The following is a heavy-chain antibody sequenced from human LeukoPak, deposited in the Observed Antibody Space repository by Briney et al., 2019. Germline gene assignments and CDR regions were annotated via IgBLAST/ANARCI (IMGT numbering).Heavy chain of an antibody. D-gene: IGHD7-27*01. CDR1: GGSISSGGYY. J-gene: IGHJ6*03. Sequence: SQTLSLTCTVSGGSISSGGYYWSWIRQHPGKGLEWIGYNYYSGSTYYNPSLKSRVTISVDTSKNQFSLKLSSVTAADTAVYYCAVELGKTGYMDVWGKGTTVTVSS. CDR3: AVELGKTGYMDV. CDR2: NYYSGST. V-gene: IGHV4-31*03.